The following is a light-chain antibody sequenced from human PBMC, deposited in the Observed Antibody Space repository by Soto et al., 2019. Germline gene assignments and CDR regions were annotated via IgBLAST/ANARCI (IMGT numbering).Light chain of an antibody. CDR1: QTISSW. Sequence: DIQMIQSHSTLSGSVGDRVTITCRASQTISSWLAWYQQKPGKAPKLLIYKASTLKSGVPSRFSGSGSGTEFTLTISSLQPDDFATYYCQHYNSYSEAFGQGTKVDI. CDR2: KAS. V-gene: IGKV1-5*03. CDR3: QHYNSYSEA. J-gene: IGKJ1*01.